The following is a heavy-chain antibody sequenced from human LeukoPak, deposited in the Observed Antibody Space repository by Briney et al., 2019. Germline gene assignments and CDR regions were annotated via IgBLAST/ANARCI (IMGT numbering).Heavy chain of an antibody. CDR1: GFTFSSYS. CDR2: IIGSSDLI. V-gene: IGHV3-48*02. Sequence: GGSLRLSCAASGFTFSSYSMNWVRQAPGKGLEWASFIIGSSDLIYYADSVKGRFTISRDNAKNSLYLHMNSLRDEDTAVYYCARVRGATLSHHYFDYWGQGALVTVSS. CDR3: ARVRGATLSHHYFDY. D-gene: IGHD1-26*01. J-gene: IGHJ4*02.